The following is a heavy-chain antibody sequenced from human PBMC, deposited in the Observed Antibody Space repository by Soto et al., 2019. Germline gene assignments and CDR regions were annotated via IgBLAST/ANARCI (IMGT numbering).Heavy chain of an antibody. CDR3: ARPPIVVVPAAKQDYMDV. Sequence: PGGSLRLSCAASGFTFSSYAMHWVRQAPGKGLEWVAVISYDGSNKYYADSVKGRFTISRDNSKNTLYLQMNSLRAEDTAVYYCARPPIVVVPAAKQDYMDVWGKGTTVTVSS. J-gene: IGHJ6*03. CDR1: GFTFSSYA. CDR2: ISYDGSNK. D-gene: IGHD2-2*01. V-gene: IGHV3-30-3*01.